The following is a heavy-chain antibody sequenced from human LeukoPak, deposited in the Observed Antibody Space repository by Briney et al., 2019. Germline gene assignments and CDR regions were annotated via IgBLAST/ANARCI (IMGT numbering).Heavy chain of an antibody. CDR1: GYTFTGYY. J-gene: IGHJ4*02. D-gene: IGHD3-22*01. V-gene: IGHV1-2*02. CDR3: ARENDSGQNDY. CDR2: INPYSGGT. Sequence: ASVKVSCKASGYTFTGYYMHWVRQAPGQGLEWMGWINPYSGGTNYARKFQGRVTMTRDSSISTAYVELSSLRSDDTAVYYCARENDSGQNDYWGQGTLVTVSS.